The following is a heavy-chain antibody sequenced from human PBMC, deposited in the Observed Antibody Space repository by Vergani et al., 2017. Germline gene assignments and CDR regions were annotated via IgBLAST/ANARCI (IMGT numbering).Heavy chain of an antibody. V-gene: IGHV4-39*01. CDR2: VYYNGST. CDR1: GDSINNGNYS. D-gene: IGHD1-26*01. J-gene: IGHJ3*01. CDR3: ARRAERWEALLRDDFDV. Sequence: QLQLQESGPGLVKPSETLSLTCIVSGDSINNGNYSWGWIRQPPGKGLEWIGSVYYNGSTYYNPSLKSRVTTSVDASKNQFSLKLRSVSAADTAVYFCARRAERWEALLRDDFDVWGQGTFVTVSP.